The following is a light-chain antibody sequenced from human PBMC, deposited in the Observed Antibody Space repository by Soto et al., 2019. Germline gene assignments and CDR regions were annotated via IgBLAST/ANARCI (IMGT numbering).Light chain of an antibody. CDR3: QQYYSSPLT. CDR1: QGISSY. CDR2: AAS. V-gene: IGKV1-8*01. J-gene: IGKJ1*01. Sequence: AIRMTESPSSLSASTGGRGTITCRASQGISSYLAWYQQKPGQAPKLLIYAASTSHSGVPSRFSGSGSGTDFTLTISCLQSEDFATYYCQQYYSSPLTFGQGTKVDIK.